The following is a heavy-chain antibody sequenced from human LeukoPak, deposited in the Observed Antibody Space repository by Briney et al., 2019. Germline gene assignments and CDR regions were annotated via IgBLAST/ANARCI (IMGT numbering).Heavy chain of an antibody. D-gene: IGHD2/OR15-2a*01. CDR3: ARLSSLRVAGFDY. Sequence: SETLSLTCTVSGGSISSSNYYWGWIRQPPGKGLEWIGSIYYSGSTYYNPSLKSRVTISVDTSKNQFSLNLTSVTAADTAVYYCARLSSLRVAGFDYWGQGTLVTVSS. V-gene: IGHV4-39*01. CDR2: IYYSGST. J-gene: IGHJ4*02. CDR1: GGSISSSNYY.